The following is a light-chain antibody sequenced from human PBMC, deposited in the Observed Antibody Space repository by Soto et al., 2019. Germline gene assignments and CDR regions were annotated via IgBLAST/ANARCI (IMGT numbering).Light chain of an antibody. J-gene: IGKJ1*01. CDR3: QHYNSYSEA. CDR1: QTISSW. V-gene: IGKV1-5*03. Sequence: DIQMTQSPSTLSGSVGDRVTITCRASQTISSWLAWYQQKPGKAPKLLIYKASTLKSGVPSRFSGSGSGTALTLTISRLQPDDFATYYCQHYNSYSEAFGQGTKVELK. CDR2: KAS.